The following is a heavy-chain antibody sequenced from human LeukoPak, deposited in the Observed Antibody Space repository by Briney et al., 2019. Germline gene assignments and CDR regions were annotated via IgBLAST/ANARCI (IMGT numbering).Heavy chain of an antibody. CDR2: ISYDGSNK. CDR3: AKSQGGSFDY. J-gene: IGHJ4*02. Sequence: AGGSLRLFCAASGFTFSSYGMHWVRQAPGKGLEWVAVISYDGSNKYYADSVKGRFTISRDNSKNTLYLQMNSLRAEDTAVYYCAKSQGGSFDYWGQGTLVTVSS. D-gene: IGHD3-16*01. CDR1: GFTFSSYG. V-gene: IGHV3-30*18.